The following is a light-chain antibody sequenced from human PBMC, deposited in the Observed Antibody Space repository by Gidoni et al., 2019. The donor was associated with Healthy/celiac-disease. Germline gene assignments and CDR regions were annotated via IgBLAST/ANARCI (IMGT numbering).Light chain of an antibody. V-gene: IGKV3-11*01. CDR1: QSVSSY. J-gene: IGKJ2*01. Sequence: EIVLTQSPATLSLSPGERATLSCRASQSVSSYLAWYQQQPGQAPRLLIYDASNRATGIPARFSGSGSGTDFSLTISSLEPADFAVYYCQQRSNWPPYTFXXXTKLEIK. CDR2: DAS. CDR3: QQRSNWPPYT.